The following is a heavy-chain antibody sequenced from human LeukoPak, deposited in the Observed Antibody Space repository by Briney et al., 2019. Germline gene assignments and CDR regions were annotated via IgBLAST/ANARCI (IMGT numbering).Heavy chain of an antibody. J-gene: IGHJ6*03. CDR1: GFTFSSYA. Sequence: GGSLRLSCAASGFTFSSYAMNWIRQAPGRGLEWVSGFSGSGGTTYYADSVKGRFTISRDNSKNTLYLQMNSLRAEDTAVYYCANGNRCTSPNCLGYYYFYMDVWGKGTTITVSS. D-gene: IGHD2-8*01. CDR3: ANGNRCTSPNCLGYYYFYMDV. V-gene: IGHV3-23*01. CDR2: FSGSGGTT.